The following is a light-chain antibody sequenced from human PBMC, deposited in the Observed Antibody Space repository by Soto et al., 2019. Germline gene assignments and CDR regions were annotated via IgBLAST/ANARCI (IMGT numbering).Light chain of an antibody. CDR2: DAS. CDR3: QQRSNWPFT. CDR1: QSLSSSY. J-gene: IGKJ5*01. Sequence: EIVLTQSPGTLSLSPGERATLSCRASQSLSSSYLVWYQQKPGQAPRLLIYDASNRATGIPARFSGSGSGTDFTLTISSLEPEDFAVYYCQQRSNWPFTFGQGTRLEI. V-gene: IGKV3D-20*02.